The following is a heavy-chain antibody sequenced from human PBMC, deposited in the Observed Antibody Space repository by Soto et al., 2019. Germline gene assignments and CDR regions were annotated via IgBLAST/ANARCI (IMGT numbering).Heavy chain of an antibody. J-gene: IGHJ4*02. V-gene: IGHV1-46*02. CDR1: GYTFNSYY. CDR3: ARENGVWSFDY. Sequence: GASVKVSCKTSGYTFNSYYMHWARQAPGQGLEWMGIINSSGGSTSYAQIFQGRVTMTRDTSTSTVYMELSSLRSEDTAVYYCARENGVWSFDYWGQGTLVTVSS. D-gene: IGHD2-8*01. CDR2: INSSGGST.